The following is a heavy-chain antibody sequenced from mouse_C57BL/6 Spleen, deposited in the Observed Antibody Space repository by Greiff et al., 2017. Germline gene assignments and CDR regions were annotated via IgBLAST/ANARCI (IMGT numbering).Heavy chain of an antibody. Sequence: QVQLQQPGAELVKPGASVKLSCKASGYTFTSYWMHWVKQRPGQGLEWIGMIHPNSGSTNYNEKFKSKATLTVDKSSSTAYMQLSSLTSEDSAVYYCAVDYYGSSSAGVAYWGQGTLVTVSA. J-gene: IGHJ3*01. CDR2: IHPNSGST. CDR3: AVDYYGSSSAGVAY. V-gene: IGHV1-64*01. D-gene: IGHD1-1*01. CDR1: GYTFTSYW.